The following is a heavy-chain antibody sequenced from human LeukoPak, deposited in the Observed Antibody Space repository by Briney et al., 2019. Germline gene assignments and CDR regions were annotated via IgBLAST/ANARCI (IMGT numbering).Heavy chain of an antibody. Sequence: PSETLSHTCTGSGGSISSYYWSWIRQPPGKGLEWIGYIYYSGSTNYNPSLKSRVTISVDTSKNQFSLKLSSVTAADTAVYYCARAITMVRGVIRWFDPWGQGTLVTVSS. CDR1: GGSISSYY. J-gene: IGHJ5*02. CDR2: IYYSGST. D-gene: IGHD3-10*01. CDR3: ARAITMVRGVIRWFDP. V-gene: IGHV4-59*08.